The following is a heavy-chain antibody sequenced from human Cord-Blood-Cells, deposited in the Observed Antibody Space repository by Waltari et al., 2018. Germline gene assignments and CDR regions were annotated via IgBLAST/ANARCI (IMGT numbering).Heavy chain of an antibody. D-gene: IGHD1-26*01. CDR3: ARRGRDSGSYYFDY. CDR2: IYYSGST. Sequence: LQQESGPGLVKPSETLSLTCTVSGGSISSSSYYWGWIRQPPGKGLEWIGSIYYSGSTYYNPSLKSRVTISVDTSKNQFSLKLSSVTAADTAVYYCARRGRDSGSYYFDYWGQGTLVTVSS. J-gene: IGHJ4*02. CDR1: GGSISSSSYY. V-gene: IGHV4-39*07.